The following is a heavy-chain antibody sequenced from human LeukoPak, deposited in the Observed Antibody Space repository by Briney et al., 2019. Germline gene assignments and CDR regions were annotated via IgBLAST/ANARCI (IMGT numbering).Heavy chain of an antibody. D-gene: IGHD6-19*01. V-gene: IGHV4-39*07. CDR3: ARTSSSGLVGGYYFDY. CDR2: IYYSGNT. J-gene: IGHJ4*02. CDR1: GDSISTSNSY. Sequence: SETLSLTCAVSGDSISTSNSYWGWIRRPPGKGLEWVGSIYYSGNTYYNPSLKSRITISVDTSKNQFSLKLSSVTAADTAVYYCARTSSSGLVGGYYFDYWGQGTLVTVSS.